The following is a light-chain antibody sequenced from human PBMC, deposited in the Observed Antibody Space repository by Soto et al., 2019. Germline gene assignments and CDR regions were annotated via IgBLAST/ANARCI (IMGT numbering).Light chain of an antibody. CDR2: GAS. V-gene: IGKV3-20*01. CDR3: QQYGSSGT. J-gene: IGKJ1*01. CDR1: QSVSNNY. Sequence: EIVLTQSPGTRSLSPGERATLSCRASQSVSNNYLAWYKQKPGQAPRLLIYGASNRATGIPDRFSGSGSGTDFTLTISRLEPEEFAVYYCQQYGSSGTFGQGTKLDIK.